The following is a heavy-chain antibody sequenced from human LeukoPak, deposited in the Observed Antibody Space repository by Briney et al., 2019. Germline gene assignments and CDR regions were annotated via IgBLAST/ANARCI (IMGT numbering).Heavy chain of an antibody. CDR1: GGSISSGGYY. J-gene: IGHJ4*02. CDR2: IYYSGST. Sequence: PSETLSLTCTVSGGSISSGGYYWSWIRQHPGKGLEWIGYIYYSGSTYYNPSLKSRVTISVDTSKNQFSLKLSSVTAADTAVYYCARSSRYNSAWFLYWGRGTLVTVSS. V-gene: IGHV4-31*03. D-gene: IGHD6-19*01. CDR3: ARSSRYNSAWFLY.